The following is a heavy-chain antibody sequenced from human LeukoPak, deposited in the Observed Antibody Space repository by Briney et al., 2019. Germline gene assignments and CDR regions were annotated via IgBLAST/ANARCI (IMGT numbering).Heavy chain of an antibody. CDR2: INPNSGGT. D-gene: IGHD1-26*01. CDR3: ARDLVGATTFDY. J-gene: IGHJ4*02. V-gene: IGHV1-2*02. CDR1: GYTFTGYY. Sequence: ASVKVSCKASGYTFTGYYMHWVRQAPGQGPEWMGWINPNSGGTNYAQKFQGRVTMTRDTSISTAYMELSRLRSDDTAVYYCARDLVGATTFDYWGQGTLVTVSS.